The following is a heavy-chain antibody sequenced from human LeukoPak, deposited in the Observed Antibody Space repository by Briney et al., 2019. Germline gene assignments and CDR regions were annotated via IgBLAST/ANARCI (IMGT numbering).Heavy chain of an antibody. CDR2: IKQDGSEK. Sequence: GGSLRLSCAASGFTFSSYWMHWVRQAPGKGLEWVANIKQDGSEKYYVDSVKGRFTISRDNAKNSLYLQMNSLRAEDTAVYYCARGEGHYGDPDDAFDIWGQGTMVTVSS. CDR3: ARGEGHYGDPDDAFDI. J-gene: IGHJ3*02. CDR1: GFTFSSYW. D-gene: IGHD4-17*01. V-gene: IGHV3-7*03.